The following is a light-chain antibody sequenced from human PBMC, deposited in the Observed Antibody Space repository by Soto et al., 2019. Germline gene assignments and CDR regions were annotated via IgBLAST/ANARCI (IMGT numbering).Light chain of an antibody. J-gene: IGLJ1*01. CDR2: EVS. CDR1: SSDVGNYNR. V-gene: IGLV2-18*02. CDR3: RSYPSSSTYV. Sequence: QSALTQPPSVSGSPGQSVTISCTGTSSDVGNYNRVSWYQQPPGTAPKVIIYEVSNRPSGVPDRFSGSKSGNTASLTISGLQAEDEADYYCRSYPSSSTYVFGTGTKLTVL.